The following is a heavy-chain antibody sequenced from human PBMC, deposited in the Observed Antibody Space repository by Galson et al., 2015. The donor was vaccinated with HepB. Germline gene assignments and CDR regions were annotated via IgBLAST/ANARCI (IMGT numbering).Heavy chain of an antibody. V-gene: IGHV1-3*01. CDR2: INAGNGNT. CDR3: ATTYYYGSGGGYYYYGMDV. J-gene: IGHJ6*02. Sequence: SVKVSCKASGYTFTSYAMHWVRQAPGQRLEWMGWINAGNGNTKYSQKFQGRVTITRDTSASTAYMELSSPRSEDTAVYYCATTYYYGSGGGYYYYGMDVWGQGTTVTVSS. D-gene: IGHD3-10*01. CDR1: GYTFTSYA.